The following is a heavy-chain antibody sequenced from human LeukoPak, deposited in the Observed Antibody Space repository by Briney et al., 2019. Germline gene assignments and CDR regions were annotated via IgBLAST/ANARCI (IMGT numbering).Heavy chain of an antibody. V-gene: IGHV3-53*01. CDR2: ISNDGDT. D-gene: IGHD6-19*01. CDR1: GFTVSSNY. CDR3: AGDKTTGGWYEFDY. Sequence: GGSLRLSCAASGFTVSSNYMSWVRQGPGKGLECVSVISNDGDTYYADSVKGRFTISRDTSKNTVSLQMNSLRAEDTAVYYCAGDKTTGGWYEFDYWGQGTLVTISS. J-gene: IGHJ4*02.